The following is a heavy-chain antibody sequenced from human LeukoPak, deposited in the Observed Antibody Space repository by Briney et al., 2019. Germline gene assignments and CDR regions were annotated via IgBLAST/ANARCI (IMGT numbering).Heavy chain of an antibody. CDR3: ACPWRQFDY. CDR1: GFTFSSYG. J-gene: IGHJ4*02. D-gene: IGHD6-25*01. Sequence: GGTLRLSCAASGFTFSSYGMSWVRQAPGKGLEWVSAISGSGGSTYYADSVKGRFTISRDNSKNTLYLQMNSLRAEDTAVYYCACPWRQFDYWGQGTLVTVSS. V-gene: IGHV3-23*01. CDR2: ISGSGGST.